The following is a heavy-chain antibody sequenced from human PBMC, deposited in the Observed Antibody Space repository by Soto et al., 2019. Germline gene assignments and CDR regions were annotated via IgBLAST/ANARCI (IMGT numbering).Heavy chain of an antibody. D-gene: IGHD1-26*01. V-gene: IGHV4-59*01. CDR1: GGSISSYY. CDR2: IYYSGST. J-gene: IGHJ4*02. CDR3: ARANEWELLYYFDY. Sequence: SETLSLTCTVSGGSISSYYWSWIRQPPGEGLEWIGYIYYSGSTNYNPSLKSRVTISVDTSKNQFSLKLSSVTAADTAVYYCARANEWELLYYFDYWGQGTLVTVSS.